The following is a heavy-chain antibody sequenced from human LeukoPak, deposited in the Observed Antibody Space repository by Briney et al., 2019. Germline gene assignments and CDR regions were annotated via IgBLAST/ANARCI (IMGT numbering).Heavy chain of an antibody. CDR3: ARVGSWDAFDI. J-gene: IGHJ3*02. V-gene: IGHV3-64*01. CDR1: GFTFSNSA. CDR2: ITSNGDRT. D-gene: IGHD1-26*01. Sequence: PGGSLRLSCAASGFTFSNSAMHWVRQAPGKGPEYVSAITSNGDRTYYANSVKGRSTISRDNSKNTLYLQMGSLRAEDMAVYYCARVGSWDAFDIWGRGTMVTASS.